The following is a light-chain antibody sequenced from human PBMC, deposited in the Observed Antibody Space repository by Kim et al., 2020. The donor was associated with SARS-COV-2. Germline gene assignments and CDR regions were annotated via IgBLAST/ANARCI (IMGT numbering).Light chain of an antibody. J-gene: IGLJ2*01. CDR2: YDS. CDR1: NIGSKS. Sequence: SYELTQPPSVSVAPGKTARITWGGNNIGSKSVHWYQQKPGQAPVLVIYYDSDRPSGIPERFSGSNSGNTATLTISRVEAGDEADYYCQVWDSSRDRVFGGGTQLTVL. V-gene: IGLV3-21*04. CDR3: QVWDSSRDRV.